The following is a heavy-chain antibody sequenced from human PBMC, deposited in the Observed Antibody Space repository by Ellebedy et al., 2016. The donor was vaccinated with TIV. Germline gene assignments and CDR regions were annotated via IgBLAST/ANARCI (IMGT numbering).Heavy chain of an antibody. V-gene: IGHV3-23*01. CDR1: GFTFSSYA. D-gene: IGHD4-17*01. CDR2: ISGSGGST. J-gene: IGHJ4*02. Sequence: GGSLRLSCAASGFTFSSYAMSWVRQAPGKGLEWVSAISGSGGSTYYADSVKGRFTIPRDNSKNTLYLQMNSLRAEDTAVYYWAKDYYGVYAGLLGYWGQGTLVTVSS. CDR3: AKDYYGVYAGLLGY.